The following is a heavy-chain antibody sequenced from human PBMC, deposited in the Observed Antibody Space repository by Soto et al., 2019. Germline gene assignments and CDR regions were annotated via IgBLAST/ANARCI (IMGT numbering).Heavy chain of an antibody. Sequence: GGSLRLSCAASGFTFSSYSMNWVRQAPGKGLEWVSYISSSSSTIYYADSVKGRFTISRDNAKNSLYLQMNSLRAEDTAVYYCAKRSTSYFYMDVWGKGTTVTVSS. CDR1: GFTFSSYS. V-gene: IGHV3-48*01. J-gene: IGHJ6*03. CDR2: ISSSSSTI. CDR3: AKRSTSYFYMDV.